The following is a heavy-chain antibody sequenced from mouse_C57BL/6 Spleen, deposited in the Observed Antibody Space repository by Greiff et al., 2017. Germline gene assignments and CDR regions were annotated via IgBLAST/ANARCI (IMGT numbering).Heavy chain of an antibody. Sequence: EVQLQQSGPELVKPGASVKISCKASGYTFTDYYMNWVKQSHGKSLEWIGDINPNNGGTSYNQKFKGKATLTVDKSSSTAYMELRSLTSEDSAVYYCASKSFTPVVATPLDCWGQGTTLTVSS. V-gene: IGHV1-26*01. D-gene: IGHD1-1*01. J-gene: IGHJ2*01. CDR3: ASKSFTPVVATPLDC. CDR2: INPNNGGT. CDR1: GYTFTDYY.